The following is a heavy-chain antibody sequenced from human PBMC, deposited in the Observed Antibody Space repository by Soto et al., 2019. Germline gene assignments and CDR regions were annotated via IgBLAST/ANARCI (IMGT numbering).Heavy chain of an antibody. CDR1: GFTISSRDNHA. CDR3: AKDPLGLRFLEWLLSYFDY. V-gene: IGHV3-23*01. Sequence: GGSLRLSCAASGFTISSRDNHAMSWVRQAPGKGPEWVSAISGSGGSTYYADSVKGRFTISRDNSKNTLYLQMNSLRAEDTAVYYCAKDPLGLRFLEWLLSYFDYWGQGTLVTVSS. D-gene: IGHD3-3*01. CDR2: ISGSGGST. J-gene: IGHJ4*02.